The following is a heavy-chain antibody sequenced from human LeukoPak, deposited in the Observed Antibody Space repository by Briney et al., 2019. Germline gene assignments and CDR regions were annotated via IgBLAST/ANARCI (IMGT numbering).Heavy chain of an antibody. V-gene: IGHV3-49*03. J-gene: IGHJ4*02. Sequence: GGSLRLSCTASGFTFGDDGWSWFRQAPGKGLEWICFIRKKGYGETTDYAASVRGRFTISRDDAKSIAYLQMNSLKTEDTALYYCSRGLHDYGDSNYYFDQWGRGPLVTVSS. CDR1: GFTFGDDG. CDR2: IRKKGYGETT. D-gene: IGHD4-17*01. CDR3: SRGLHDYGDSNYYFDQ.